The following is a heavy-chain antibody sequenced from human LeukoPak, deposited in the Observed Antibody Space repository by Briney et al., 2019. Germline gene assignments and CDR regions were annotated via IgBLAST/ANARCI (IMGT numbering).Heavy chain of an antibody. J-gene: IGHJ4*02. CDR3: ARSPERLGQGYLDS. D-gene: IGHD3/OR15-3a*01. V-gene: IGHV3-30*04. CDR1: GFTFSSYS. CDR2: ISCHGSNQ. Sequence: SGRSLRLSCAASGFTFSSYSMHWVRQAPGKGLEWLTLISCHGSNQEYTDSVKGRFTISRDNSKNTLFLQMNSLKTEDTAVYFCARSPERLGQGYLDSWGQGTLVTVSS.